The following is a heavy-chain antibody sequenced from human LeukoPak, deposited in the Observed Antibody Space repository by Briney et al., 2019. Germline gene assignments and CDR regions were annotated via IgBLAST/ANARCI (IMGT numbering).Heavy chain of an antibody. CDR1: GGSISSSSYY. CDR3: ASNFSSGVDY. D-gene: IGHD3-22*01. CDR2: IYYSGST. J-gene: IGHJ4*02. V-gene: IGHV4-39*07. Sequence: PSETLSLTCTVSGGSISSSSYYWGWIRQPPGKGLEWIGSIYYSGSTYYNPSLKSRVTISVDTSKNQFSLKLSSVTAADTAVYYCASNFSSGVDYWGQGTLVTVSS.